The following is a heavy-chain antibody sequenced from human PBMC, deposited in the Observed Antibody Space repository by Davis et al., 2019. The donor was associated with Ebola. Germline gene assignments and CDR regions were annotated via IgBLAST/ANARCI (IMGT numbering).Heavy chain of an antibody. CDR3: TTEWYYYDSSGYSDVGAFDI. D-gene: IGHD3-22*01. CDR1: GFTFDDYA. J-gene: IGHJ3*02. Sequence: GGSLRLSCAASGFTFDDYAMHWVRHAPGKGLEWVSGISWNSGSIGYADSVKGRFTISRDNAKNTLYLQMNSLKTEDTAVYYCTTEWYYYDSSGYSDVGAFDIWGQGTMVTVSS. CDR2: ISWNSGSI. V-gene: IGHV3-9*01.